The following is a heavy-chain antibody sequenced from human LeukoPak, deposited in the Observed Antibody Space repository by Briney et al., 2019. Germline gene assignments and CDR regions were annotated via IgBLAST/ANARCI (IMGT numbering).Heavy chain of an antibody. D-gene: IGHD6-19*01. J-gene: IGHJ4*02. Sequence: PGGSLRLSCAASGFTFSSYAMSWVRQAPGKGLEWVSAISGSGGSTYYADSVKGRFTISRDNSKNTLYLQMNSLRAGDTAVYYCAKTDSSGWYFDYWGQGTLVTVSS. CDR1: GFTFSSYA. CDR3: AKTDSSGWYFDY. V-gene: IGHV3-23*01. CDR2: ISGSGGST.